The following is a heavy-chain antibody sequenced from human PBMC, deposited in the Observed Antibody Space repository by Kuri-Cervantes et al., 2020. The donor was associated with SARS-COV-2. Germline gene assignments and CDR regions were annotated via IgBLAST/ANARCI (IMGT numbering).Heavy chain of an antibody. V-gene: IGHV1-24*01. CDR1: GYTLTELS. D-gene: IGHD6-13*01. J-gene: IGHJ4*02. CDR2: FDPEDGET. Sequence: ASVKVSCKVSGYTLTELSMHWVRQAPGKGFEWMGGFDPEDGETIYAQKFQGRVTMTEDTSTDTAYMELSSLRSEDTAVYYCATIAAAGTHPARDNHSYYFDYWGQGTLVTVSS. CDR3: ATIAAAGTHPARDNHSYYFDY.